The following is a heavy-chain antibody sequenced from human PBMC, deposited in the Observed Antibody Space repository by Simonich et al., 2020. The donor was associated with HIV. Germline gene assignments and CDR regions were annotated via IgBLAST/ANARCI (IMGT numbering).Heavy chain of an antibody. CDR2: IYPSGST. J-gene: IGHJ2*01. CDR1: GYSIRSGYS. Sequence: QVQLPESGPGLVKPSATLSLPCAVSGYSIRSGYSWGWIRQPPGKGLEWIGSIYPSGSTYYNPSLKSRVTIAVDTSKNQFSLKMRSVTAADTAVYYCARSGYSSSWSHWYFDLWGRGTLVTVSS. V-gene: IGHV4-38-2*01. D-gene: IGHD6-13*01. CDR3: ARSGYSSSWSHWYFDL.